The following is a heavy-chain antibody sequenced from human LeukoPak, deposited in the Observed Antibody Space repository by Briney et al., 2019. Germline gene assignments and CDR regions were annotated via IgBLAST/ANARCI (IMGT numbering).Heavy chain of an antibody. J-gene: IGHJ1*01. CDR3: TTAVEDRPYCGGDCYYFQH. CDR2: IRSKAYGGTT. D-gene: IGHD2-21*02. CDR1: GFTFGDYA. V-gene: IGHV3-49*03. Sequence: PGGSLRLSCTASGFTFGDYAMSWFRQAPGKGLEWVGFIRSKAYGGTTEYAASVKGRFTISRDDSKSIAYLQMNSLKTEDTAVYYCTTAVEDRPYCGGDCYYFQHWGQGTLVTVSS.